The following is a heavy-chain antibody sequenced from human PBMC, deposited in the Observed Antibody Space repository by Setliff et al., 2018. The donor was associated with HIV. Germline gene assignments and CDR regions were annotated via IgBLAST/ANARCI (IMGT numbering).Heavy chain of an antibody. V-gene: IGHV4-59*11. J-gene: IGHJ3*02. CDR1: RDSINGHW. CDR3: ARYKCINFACVGFDI. Sequence: PSETLSLTCTVSRDSINGHWWSWIRQPPGKGLEWTGSIHYSGITHYNPSLKSRLTMSVDTSKNQVSPKLTSVTAADTAVYYCARYKCINFACVGFDIWGQGTVVTV. D-gene: IGHD3-9*01. CDR2: IHYSGIT.